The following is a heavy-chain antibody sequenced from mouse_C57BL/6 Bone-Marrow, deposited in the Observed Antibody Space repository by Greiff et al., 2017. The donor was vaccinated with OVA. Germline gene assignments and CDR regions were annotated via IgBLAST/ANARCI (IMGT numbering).Heavy chain of an antibody. CDR1: GYTFTDYE. Sequence: VQLQQSGAELVRPGASVTLSCKASGYTFTDYEMHWVKQTPVHGLEWIGAIDPETGGTAYTQKFKGKAILTADKSSSKAYMELRSLTSEDSAVYYCTRGYSNYYAMDYWGQGTSVTVSS. V-gene: IGHV1-15*01. D-gene: IGHD2-5*01. CDR3: TRGYSNYYAMDY. CDR2: IDPETGGT. J-gene: IGHJ4*01.